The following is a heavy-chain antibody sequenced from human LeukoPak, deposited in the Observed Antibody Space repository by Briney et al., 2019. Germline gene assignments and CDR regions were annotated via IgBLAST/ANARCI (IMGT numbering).Heavy chain of an antibody. V-gene: IGHV1-24*01. CDR3: ATEMGHYDSSGYYYIRYFQR. CDR2: FDPEDGET. Sequence: ASVKVSCKVSGYTLTDLSMHWAGEAPGKGLEWMGGFDPEDGETIYAQKFQGRVTMTEDTSTDTAYMELSSLRSEDTAVYYCATEMGHYDSSGYYYIRYFQRWSQGTLVTVSS. D-gene: IGHD3-22*01. J-gene: IGHJ1*01. CDR1: GYTLTDLS.